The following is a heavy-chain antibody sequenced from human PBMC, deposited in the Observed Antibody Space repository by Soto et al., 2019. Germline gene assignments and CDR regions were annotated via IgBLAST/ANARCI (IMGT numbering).Heavy chain of an antibody. Sequence: PSETLSLTCTDSGASVSNGLFYWSWIRQSPGQGLERLGYVYYTGITNYNPSLRSRVTMSVDTSKNQFSLKLTSVTAADTAMFYCAREGVAYCGADCADAFDIWGQGTMVTVSS. CDR1: GASVSNGLFY. J-gene: IGHJ3*02. D-gene: IGHD2-21*02. V-gene: IGHV4-61*01. CDR3: AREGVAYCGADCADAFDI. CDR2: VYYTGIT.